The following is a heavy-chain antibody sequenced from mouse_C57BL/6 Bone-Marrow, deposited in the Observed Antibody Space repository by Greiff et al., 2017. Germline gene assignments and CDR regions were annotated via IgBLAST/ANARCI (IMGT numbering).Heavy chain of an antibody. CDR2: IYLGNGYT. J-gene: IGHJ4*01. V-gene: IGHV1-58*01. CDR1: GYTFTSYG. Sequence: EVQLQQSGAELVRPGSSVKMSCKTSGYTFTSYGINWVKQRPGQGLEWIGYIYLGNGYTEYNEKFKGKATLTSDTSSSTAYMQLSSLTSDDSAIYYCAAVYGYYYAMDYWGQGTSVTVSS. D-gene: IGHD1-1*02. CDR3: AAVYGYYYAMDY.